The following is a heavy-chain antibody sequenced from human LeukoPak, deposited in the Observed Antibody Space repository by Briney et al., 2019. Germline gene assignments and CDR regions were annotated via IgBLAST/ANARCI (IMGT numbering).Heavy chain of an antibody. V-gene: IGHV4-34*01. Sequence: TLETLSLTCAVYGGSFSGYYWSWIRQPPGKGLEWIGEINHSGSTNYNPSLKSRVTISGDTSKNQFSLKLSSVTGPDTAVYYCARNDYVWGSYRLNWFDPWGQGTLVTVSS. CDR1: GGSFSGYY. CDR2: INHSGST. CDR3: ARNDYVWGSYRLNWFDP. D-gene: IGHD3-16*02. J-gene: IGHJ5*02.